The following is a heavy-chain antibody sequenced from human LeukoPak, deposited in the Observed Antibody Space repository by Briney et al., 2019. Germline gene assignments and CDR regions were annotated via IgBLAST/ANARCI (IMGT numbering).Heavy chain of an antibody. CDR2: MNIDGSEK. D-gene: IGHD6-19*01. Sequence: PGGSLRLSCAASGFTFSSFWMGWVRQTPGKRLEWVANMNIDGSEKYYADSVKGRFSISRDNARNSVYLQMNSLRVEDTAVYYCARAGYSSGWVHFDYWGQGTLVTVSS. J-gene: IGHJ4*02. CDR3: ARAGYSSGWVHFDY. CDR1: GFTFSSFW. V-gene: IGHV3-7*01.